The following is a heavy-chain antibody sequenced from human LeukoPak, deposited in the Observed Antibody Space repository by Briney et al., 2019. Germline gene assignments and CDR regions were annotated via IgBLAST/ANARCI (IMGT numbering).Heavy chain of an antibody. CDR1: GYTFTSYG. D-gene: IGHD6-13*01. CDR3: ARDPSGYSSSWVDY. J-gene: IGHJ4*02. CDR2: INTNTGNP. Sequence: ASVKVSCKASGYTFTSYGISRVRQAPGQGLEWMGWINTNTGNPTYAQGFTGRFVFSLDTSVSTAYLQISSLKAEDTAVYYCARDPSGYSSSWVDYWGQGTLVTVSS. V-gene: IGHV7-4-1*02.